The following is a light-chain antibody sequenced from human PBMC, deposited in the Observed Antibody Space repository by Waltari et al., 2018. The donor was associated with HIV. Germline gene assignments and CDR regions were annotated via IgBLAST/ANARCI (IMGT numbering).Light chain of an antibody. V-gene: IGLV3-21*04. Sequence: SYVLTQPPSVSVAAGKTATITCGGTNIGRKTVNWYQQRPGQAPVLVIHDDKDRPTGIPERFSGSNSGNTATLTINRVEVGDEADYYCQVWNDGADREFGGGTKRAVL. CDR3: QVWNDGADRE. CDR2: DDK. CDR1: NIGRKT. J-gene: IGLJ3*02.